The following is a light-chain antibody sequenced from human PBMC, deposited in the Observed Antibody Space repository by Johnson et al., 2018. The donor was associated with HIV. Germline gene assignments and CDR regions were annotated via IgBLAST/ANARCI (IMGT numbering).Light chain of an antibody. J-gene: IGLJ1*01. V-gene: IGLV1-51*01. Sequence: QSVLTQPPSVSAAPGQTVTISCSGSSSNIGNNYVSWYQQLPGTAPKLLIYDSNKRPSGIPDRFSGSKSGQSATLGITGLQTGDEADYYCGTWDSSLSAYVFGTGTKVTVL. CDR1: SSNIGNNY. CDR2: DSN. CDR3: GTWDSSLSAYV.